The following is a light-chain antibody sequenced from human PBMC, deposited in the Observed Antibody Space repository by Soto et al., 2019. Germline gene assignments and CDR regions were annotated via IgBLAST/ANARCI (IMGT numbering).Light chain of an antibody. CDR3: QQYRNLPPLT. Sequence: EIVMTQSPATLSVSPGETATLSCRASQSVGSAVAWYQHKPGQAPRLLIVGASIRATGVPGRFSGGGSGTEFTLTIATLQSEDFAVYYCQQYRNLPPLTFGGGTTVEI. J-gene: IGKJ4*01. CDR2: GAS. CDR1: QSVGSA. V-gene: IGKV3-15*01.